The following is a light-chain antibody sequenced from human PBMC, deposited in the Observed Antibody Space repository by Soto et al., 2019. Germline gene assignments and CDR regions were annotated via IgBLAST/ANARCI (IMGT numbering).Light chain of an antibody. CDR3: QQYETSPQT. CDR2: GAS. Sequence: EIVLTQSPGTLSLSPGERATLSCRPSQSVSSSYLAWYQQKPGQAPRLLIYGASSRATGIPDRFSGSGSGTDFTLTINELEPEDFAVYYCQQYETSPQTFGQGTTVEIK. V-gene: IGKV3-20*01. J-gene: IGKJ1*01. CDR1: QSVSSSY.